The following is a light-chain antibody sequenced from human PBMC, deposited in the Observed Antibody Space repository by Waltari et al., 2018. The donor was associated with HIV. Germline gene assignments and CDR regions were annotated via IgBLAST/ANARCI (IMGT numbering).Light chain of an antibody. J-gene: IGLJ2*01. Sequence: QSVLAQPPSVSGTPGQRVTISCSGTTSNIGTNVVNWYQQVPGTAPKLLISSNNQRPSGVPDQFSGFKSGTSASLAINGLQSEDEAYYYCATWDDTPTGHVLFGGGTKVTVL. CDR3: ATWDDTPTGHVL. CDR2: SNN. CDR1: TSNIGTNV. V-gene: IGLV1-44*01.